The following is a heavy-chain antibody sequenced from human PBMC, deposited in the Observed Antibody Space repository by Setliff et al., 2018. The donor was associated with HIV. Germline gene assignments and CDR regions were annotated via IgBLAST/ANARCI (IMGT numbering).Heavy chain of an antibody. J-gene: IGHJ4*02. D-gene: IGHD4-17*01. CDR1: GGSFSNYY. V-gene: IGHV4-34*01. Sequence: SETLSLTCTVYGGSFSNYYTNWIRQPPGKGLEWIGELSPSGTTRPNPSLQSRVIISLDTSKNQFSLKLTSVTAADTAMYYCAASLVSPVTTQDYWGQGTPVTVSS. CDR2: LSPSGTT. CDR3: AASLVSPVTTQDY.